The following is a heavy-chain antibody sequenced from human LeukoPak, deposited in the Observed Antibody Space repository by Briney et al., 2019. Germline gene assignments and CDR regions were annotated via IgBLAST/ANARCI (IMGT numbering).Heavy chain of an antibody. CDR1: GFIFSNYS. Sequence: PGGSLRLSCAASGFIFSNYSINWVRQAPGRGLEWLAYIGRSGSTKYYADSVKGRFTISRDNAKKSLYLQMSSLRDEDTAVYYCARDFTDTSGYFWLDYWGQGILVTVSS. CDR2: IGRSGSTK. J-gene: IGHJ4*02. D-gene: IGHD3-22*01. CDR3: ARDFTDTSGYFWLDY. V-gene: IGHV3-48*02.